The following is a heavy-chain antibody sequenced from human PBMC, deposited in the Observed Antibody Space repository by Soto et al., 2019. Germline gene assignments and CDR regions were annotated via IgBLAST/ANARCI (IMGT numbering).Heavy chain of an antibody. D-gene: IGHD1-26*01. J-gene: IGHJ4*02. CDR2: IVVGSGNT. CDR1: GFTFTNSA. CDR3: AADGGIVGTASDY. V-gene: IGHV1-58*01. Sequence: SVKVSCKASGFTFTNSAVQWVRQARGHRLEWIGWIVVGSGNTNYAQKFQERVTITRDMSTSTAYMELSSLRSEDTAVYYCAADGGIVGTASDYWGQGTLVTVSS.